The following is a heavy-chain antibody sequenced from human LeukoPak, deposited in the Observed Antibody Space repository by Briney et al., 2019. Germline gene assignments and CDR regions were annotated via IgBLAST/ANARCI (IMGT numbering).Heavy chain of an antibody. D-gene: IGHD2-2*01. Sequence: ASVKVSCKVSGYTLTELSMHWVRQAPGKGLEWMGGFDPEDGETIYAQKFQGRVTMTEDTSTDTAYMELSSLRSEDTAVYYCATVGYCSSTSCLDIDYWGQGTLVTVSP. CDR3: ATVGYCSSTSCLDIDY. CDR2: FDPEDGET. V-gene: IGHV1-24*01. CDR1: GYTLTELS. J-gene: IGHJ4*02.